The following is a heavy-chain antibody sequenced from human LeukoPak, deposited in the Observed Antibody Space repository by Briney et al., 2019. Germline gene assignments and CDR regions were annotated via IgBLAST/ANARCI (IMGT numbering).Heavy chain of an antibody. CDR1: GASISSSY. Sequence: PSETLSLTCTVSGASISSSYWSWIRQTPGKRLEWLGFIYYSGSTNSNPSLKSRVTISADTSKNQFSLKLSSVTAADTAVYYCVRGNYDNRGYSNAFDIWGQGAMVTVSS. CDR2: IYYSGST. CDR3: VRGNYDNRGYSNAFDI. V-gene: IGHV4-59*01. D-gene: IGHD3-22*01. J-gene: IGHJ3*02.